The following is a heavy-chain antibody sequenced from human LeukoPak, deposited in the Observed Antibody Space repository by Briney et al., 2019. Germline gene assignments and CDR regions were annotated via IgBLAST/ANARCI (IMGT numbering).Heavy chain of an antibody. CDR2: IYYSGST. CDR3: ARALYGSGSYYYSDRTSYYYYGMDV. V-gene: IGHV4-59*01. Sequence: ASETLSLTCTVSGGSISSYYWSWIRQPPGKGLEWIGYIYYSGSTNYNPSLKSRVTILVDTSKNQFSLKLRSVTAADTAVYYCARALYGSGSYYYSDRTSYYYYGMDVWGQGTTVTVSS. D-gene: IGHD3-10*01. J-gene: IGHJ6*02. CDR1: GGSISSYY.